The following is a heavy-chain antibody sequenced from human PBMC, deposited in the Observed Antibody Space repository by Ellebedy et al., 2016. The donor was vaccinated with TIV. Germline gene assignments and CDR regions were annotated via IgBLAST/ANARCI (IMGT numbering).Heavy chain of an antibody. CDR3: ARLTLDSSSWYDAFEI. Sequence: SETLSLTCTVSGGAINNDYWNWIRQPPGKGLEWIGYIHNSGSTNPNPSLKSRLTISVDTSKNQFSLRLSSVTAADTAVYYCARLTLDSSSWYDAFEIWGQGTMVTVSS. D-gene: IGHD6-13*01. CDR2: IHNSGST. CDR1: GGAINNDY. V-gene: IGHV4-59*08. J-gene: IGHJ3*02.